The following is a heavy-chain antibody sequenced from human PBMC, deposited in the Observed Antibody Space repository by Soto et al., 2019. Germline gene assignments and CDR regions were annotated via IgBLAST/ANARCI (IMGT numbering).Heavy chain of an antibody. V-gene: IGHV3-11*01. CDR3: ARGVGAPFDY. J-gene: IGHJ4*02. D-gene: IGHD1-26*01. CDR2: LSTSGSIK. Sequence: VQLVESGGGLVKPGGSLRLSCAASGFTFSDYYVTWIRQAPGKGLEWISCLSTSGSIKHYADSVKGRFTISRDNAKNSLYLQMSSLELEDTAVYYCARGVGAPFDYWGQGTLVTVSS. CDR1: GFTFSDYY.